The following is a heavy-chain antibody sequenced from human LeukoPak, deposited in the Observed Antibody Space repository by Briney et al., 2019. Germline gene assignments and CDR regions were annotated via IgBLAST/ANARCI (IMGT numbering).Heavy chain of an antibody. CDR2: IYYGGTT. V-gene: IGHV4-39*01. Sequence: SETMAHTCTVSGGSISSSSYYWGWIRQPPGKGLEWIGNIYYGGTTYYNPSLKSRVTISVDTSKNQFSLNLSSVTAADTAVYYCARYCSSTSCYRLDAFDIWGQGTMVTVSS. D-gene: IGHD2-2*01. J-gene: IGHJ3*02. CDR1: GGSISSSSYY. CDR3: ARYCSSTSCYRLDAFDI.